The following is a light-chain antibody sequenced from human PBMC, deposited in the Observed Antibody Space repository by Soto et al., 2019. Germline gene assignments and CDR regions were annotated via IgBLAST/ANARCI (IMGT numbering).Light chain of an antibody. V-gene: IGKV3-15*01. CDR1: QSVVNY. J-gene: IGKJ4*01. Sequence: EVVLTQSPGTLSLSPGERATLSCRTSQSVVNYQLAWYRQKPGQAPRLLIYGASTRATGVPARFSGSGSGTEFTLTISSLQSDDFAIYYCQQYKSWPPLTFGGGTKVE. CDR2: GAS. CDR3: QQYKSWPPLT.